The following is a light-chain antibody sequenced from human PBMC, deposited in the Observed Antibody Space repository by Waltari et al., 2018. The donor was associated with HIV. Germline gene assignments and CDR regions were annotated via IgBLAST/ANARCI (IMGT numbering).Light chain of an antibody. V-gene: IGLV3-21*02. J-gene: IGLJ3*02. CDR3: QVWDSKGV. CDR1: NIGSKS. CDR2: DDS. Sequence: SYVLTQPPSVSVAPGQTARITCGGNNIGSKSVHWYQQKSGQAPVLVVYDDSDRPSGISDRFSGSNFGKEATLTIRWVEAGDEADYYCQVWDSKGVFGGGTKLTVL.